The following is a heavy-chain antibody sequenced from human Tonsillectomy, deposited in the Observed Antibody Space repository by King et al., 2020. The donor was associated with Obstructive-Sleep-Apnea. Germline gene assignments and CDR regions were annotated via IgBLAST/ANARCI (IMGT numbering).Heavy chain of an antibody. CDR2: MNPNSGNT. CDR1: GYTFTSYD. Sequence: QLVQSGAEVKKPGASVKVSCKASGYTFTSYDINWVRQATGQGLEWMGWMNPNSGNTGYAQKFQGRVTMTKNTSISTAYMELSSLRSEDTAVYYCARGHLVRYFDWLSKTYYFDYWGQGTLVTVSS. J-gene: IGHJ4*02. D-gene: IGHD3-9*01. V-gene: IGHV1-8*01. CDR3: ARGHLVRYFDWLSKTYYFDY.